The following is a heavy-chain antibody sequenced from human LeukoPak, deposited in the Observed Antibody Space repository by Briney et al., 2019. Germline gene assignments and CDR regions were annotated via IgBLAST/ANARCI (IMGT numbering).Heavy chain of an antibody. CDR2: INPNSGGT. CDR1: GGTFSSYA. J-gene: IGHJ4*02. V-gene: IGHV1-2*02. D-gene: IGHD1-26*01. CDR3: ARDLYSGSTSY. Sequence: ASVKVSCKASGGTFSSYAISWVRQAPGQGLEWMGWINPNSGGTNYAQKFQGRVTMTRDTSISTAYMELSRLRSDDTAVYYCARDLYSGSTSYWGQGTLVTVSS.